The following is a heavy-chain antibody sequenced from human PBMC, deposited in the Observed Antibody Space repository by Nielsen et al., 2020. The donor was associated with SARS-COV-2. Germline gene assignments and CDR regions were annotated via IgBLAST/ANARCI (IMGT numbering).Heavy chain of an antibody. CDR3: ARRAAYYYDSSGPLGAFDI. CDR1: GYSFTSYW. V-gene: IGHV5-51*01. J-gene: IGHJ3*02. CDR2: IYPGDSDT. D-gene: IGHD3-22*01. Sequence: GESLKISCKGSGYSFTSYWIGWVRQMPGKGLEWMGIIYPGDSDTRYSPSFQGQVTISADKSISTAYLQWSSLKASDTAMYYCARRAAYYYDSSGPLGAFDIWGQGTMVTVSS.